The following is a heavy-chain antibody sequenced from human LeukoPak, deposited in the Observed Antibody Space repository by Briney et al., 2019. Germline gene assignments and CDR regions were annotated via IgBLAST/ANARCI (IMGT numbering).Heavy chain of an antibody. CDR1: GFTFSNYA. J-gene: IGHJ4*02. V-gene: IGHV3-7*04. Sequence: GGSLRLSCAASGFTFSNYAMSWVRQAPGKGLEWVANIKQDGSDKYYVDSVKGRFTISRDNAKNSLYLQMNSLRAEDTAVYHCARDTVATTFDYWGQGTVVTVSS. D-gene: IGHD4-17*01. CDR2: IKQDGSDK. CDR3: ARDTVATTFDY.